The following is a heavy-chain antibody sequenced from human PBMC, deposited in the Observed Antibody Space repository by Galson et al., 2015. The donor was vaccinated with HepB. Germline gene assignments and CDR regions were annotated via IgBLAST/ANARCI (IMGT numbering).Heavy chain of an antibody. CDR2: INDSGNT. CDR3: ARVVAVAGAPPFDY. D-gene: IGHD6-19*01. Sequence: ETLSLTCAVYGGSLSDDYWSWIRQPPGKGLAWMGEINDSGNTNDNPSLKSRVSMSVDTSKKQISLKLTSVTAADTAVYYCARVVAVAGAPPFDYWGQGTLVIVSS. V-gene: IGHV4-34*01. J-gene: IGHJ4*02. CDR1: GGSLSDDY.